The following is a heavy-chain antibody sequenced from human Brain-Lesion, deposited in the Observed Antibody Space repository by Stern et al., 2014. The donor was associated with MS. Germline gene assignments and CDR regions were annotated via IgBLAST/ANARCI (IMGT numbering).Heavy chain of an antibody. CDR3: ARDQRGITIFGVVTDYYYLGMDV. J-gene: IGHJ6*02. D-gene: IGHD3-3*01. Sequence: VQLVESGAEVEKPGDSVKVSCKTSGYIFTGYYIHWVRQAPGQGLEWIAWINPKTGGTNYAYKLKGIVTTSRDTSISTAYVELSSLTSDDTAVYYCARDQRGITIFGVVTDYYYLGMDVWGQGTTVTVSS. CDR1: GYIFTGYY. CDR2: INPKTGGT. V-gene: IGHV1-2*02.